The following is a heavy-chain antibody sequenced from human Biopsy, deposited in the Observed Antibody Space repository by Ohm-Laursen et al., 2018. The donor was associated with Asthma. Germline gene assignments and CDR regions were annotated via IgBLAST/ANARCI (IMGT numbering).Heavy chain of an antibody. J-gene: IGHJ6*02. V-gene: IGHV3-11*06. Sequence: SLRLSCAASGFTFSDSYMSWIRQAPGKGLEWISYIGSTRLYTNSADSVKGRFSISRDNAKNSLYLHMNSLRVEDTAVYYCARHLSPGYHHYAMDVWGQGTPVTVSS. D-gene: IGHD3-16*02. CDR3: ARHLSPGYHHYAMDV. CDR1: GFTFSDSY. CDR2: IGSTRLYT.